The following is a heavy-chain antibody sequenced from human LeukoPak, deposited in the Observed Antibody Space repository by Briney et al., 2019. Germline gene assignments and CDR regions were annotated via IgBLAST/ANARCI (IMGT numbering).Heavy chain of an antibody. CDR1: GGFISTSNW. Sequence: DPSGTLSLTCRVSGGFISTSNWWSWVRQSPGKGLEWIGEIYHSGSTNYNPSLKSRVTISVDKSKSQFSLRLNSVTGADTAVYYCARKSGWNLDYWGQGTLVAVSP. V-gene: IGHV4-4*02. CDR2: IYHSGST. CDR3: ARKSGWNLDY. D-gene: IGHD6-19*01. J-gene: IGHJ4*02.